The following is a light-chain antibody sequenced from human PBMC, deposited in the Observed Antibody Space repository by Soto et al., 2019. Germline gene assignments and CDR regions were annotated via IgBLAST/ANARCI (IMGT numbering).Light chain of an antibody. V-gene: IGKV3-20*01. CDR2: GAS. J-gene: IGKJ5*01. Sequence: IVVTQSPGALSLSPWERVTLSCMASQSVSRAYLAWYQQKRGLAPRLLIYGASNRATGIPDRFSGSGSGTDFTLTISRLEPEDFAVYYCQQYGSSPPSVTFGQGRRLEI. CDR3: QQYGSSPPSVT. CDR1: QSVSRAY.